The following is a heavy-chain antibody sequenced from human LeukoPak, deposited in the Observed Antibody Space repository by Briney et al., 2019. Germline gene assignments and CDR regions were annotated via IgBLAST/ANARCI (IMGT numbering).Heavy chain of an antibody. Sequence: PSETPSLTCTVSGDSIDTYYWSWIRQPPGKGLEWIAYIYYSGITNYNPSLKSRVTISMDMSKNQFSMILTSVTAADTGVYYCARQYCSRTSCYNHDYYYMDVWGKGTTVTVSS. V-gene: IGHV4-59*01. CDR1: GDSIDTYY. J-gene: IGHJ6*03. D-gene: IGHD2-2*01. CDR3: ARQYCSRTSCYNHDYYYMDV. CDR2: IYYSGIT.